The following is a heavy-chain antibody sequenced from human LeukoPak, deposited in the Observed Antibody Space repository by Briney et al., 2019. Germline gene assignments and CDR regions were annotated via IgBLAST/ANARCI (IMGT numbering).Heavy chain of an antibody. V-gene: IGHV3-7*01. J-gene: IGHJ4*02. D-gene: IGHD4-23*01. CDR1: GFTFSSNW. Sequence: EGSLRLSCAASGFTFSSNWMSWVRQAPGKGLEWVGNIKQDGSEIYYVDSVKGRFTISRDNAKNSLYLQMNSLRAEDTAVYYCARIYGGNSYYFDYWGQGTLVTVSS. CDR2: IKQDGSEI. CDR3: ARIYGGNSYYFDY.